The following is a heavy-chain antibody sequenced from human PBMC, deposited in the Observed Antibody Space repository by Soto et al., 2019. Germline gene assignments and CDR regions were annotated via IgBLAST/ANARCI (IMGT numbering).Heavy chain of an antibody. D-gene: IGHD6-19*01. J-gene: IGHJ6*02. Sequence: PSETLSLTCAVSGGSISSSNWWSWVRQPPGKGLEWIGEIYHSGSTNYNPSLKSRVTISVDKSKNKFSLKLSSVTAADTAVYYCARGIEGWYQGRYYYGMDVWGQGTTVT. CDR1: GGSISSSNW. V-gene: IGHV4-4*02. CDR3: ARGIEGWYQGRYYYGMDV. CDR2: IYHSGST.